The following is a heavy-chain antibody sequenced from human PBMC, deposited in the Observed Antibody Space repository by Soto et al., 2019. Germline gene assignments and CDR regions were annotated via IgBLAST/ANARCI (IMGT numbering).Heavy chain of an antibody. J-gene: IGHJ5*02. D-gene: IGHD2-2*01. CDR1: GGTFSSYA. CDR2: IIPIFGTA. Sequence: QVQLVQSGAEVKKPGSSVKVSCKASGGTFSSYAISWVRQAPGQGLEWMGGIIPIFGTANYAQKMQGRGKITAVESPSTAYMELSSLRSEHTDVYYCARSDPPGIVVVPAAIYWFDPWVQGTLVTVSS. CDR3: ARSDPPGIVVVPAAIYWFDP. V-gene: IGHV1-69*01.